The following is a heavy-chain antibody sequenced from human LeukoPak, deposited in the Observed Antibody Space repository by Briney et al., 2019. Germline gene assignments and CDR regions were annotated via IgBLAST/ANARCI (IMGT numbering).Heavy chain of an antibody. Sequence: PSETLTLTCTVSGDSLSGSTYYWGWIRQPPGKGLEWIGNMHYSGSPNYNPSLRSRVTMSGDTSNNQLSLKLNSVTAADTAMYYCARYSTIGAGGRGWYFDLWGRGTLVTVSS. CDR1: GDSLSGSTYY. CDR2: MHYSGSP. J-gene: IGHJ2*01. D-gene: IGHD6-13*01. CDR3: ARYSTIGAGGRGWYFDL. V-gene: IGHV4-39*01.